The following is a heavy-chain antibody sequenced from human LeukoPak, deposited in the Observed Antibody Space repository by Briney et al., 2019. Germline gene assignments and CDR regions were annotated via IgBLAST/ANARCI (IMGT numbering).Heavy chain of an antibody. CDR2: ISSSGSTI. CDR1: GFTFSDYY. V-gene: IGHV3-11*04. D-gene: IGHD1-14*01. Sequence: PGGSLSLSCAASGFTFSDYYMSWIRQPPGKGLEWVSYISSSGSTIYYPALVKGGFTISRDNSKNTLYLQMNSLRAEDMAVYYCARESPYHLGYYYYYMDVWGKGTTVTVS. J-gene: IGHJ6*03. CDR3: ARESPYHLGYYYYYMDV.